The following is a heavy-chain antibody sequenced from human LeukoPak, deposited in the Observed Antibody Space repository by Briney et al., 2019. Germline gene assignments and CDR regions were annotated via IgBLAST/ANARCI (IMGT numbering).Heavy chain of an antibody. J-gene: IGHJ6*03. D-gene: IGHD3-9*01. CDR2: INPNSGGT. CDR3: ASSGYYDILTGYYYYYDMDV. Sequence: ASVKVSCKASGDTFIGYYMRWVRQAPGQGLEWMGWINPNSGGTNYAQKFQGRVTMTRDTSISTAYMELSRLRSDDTAVYYCASSGYYDILTGYYYYYDMDVWGKGTTVTVSS. V-gene: IGHV1-2*02. CDR1: GDTFIGYY.